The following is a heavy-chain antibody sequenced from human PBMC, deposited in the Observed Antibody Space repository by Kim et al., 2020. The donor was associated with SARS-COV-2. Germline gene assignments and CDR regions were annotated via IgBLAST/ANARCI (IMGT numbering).Heavy chain of an antibody. D-gene: IGHD6-19*01. J-gene: IGHJ4*02. V-gene: IGHV1-24*01. CDR1: GYTLTESS. Sequence: ASVKVSCKVSGYTLTESSRHWVRQAPGKGLEWMGGFDPEDGETVYAQKFQGRVTMTEDTSTDTAYMELSSLRSEDTAVYYCATVAGTDYYAYWGQGTLVTVSS. CDR3: ATVAGTDYYAY. CDR2: FDPEDGET.